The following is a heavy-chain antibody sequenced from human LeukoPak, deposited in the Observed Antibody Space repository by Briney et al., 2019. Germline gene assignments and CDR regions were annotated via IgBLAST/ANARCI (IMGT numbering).Heavy chain of an antibody. Sequence: GGSLRLSCAASGFTFSSYAMTWVRQAPGKGLEWVSAISGSGGSTYYADSVKGRFTISRDNSKNTLYLQMNSLRAEDTAVYYCAKDRYSSTSCLDYWGQGTLVTVSS. J-gene: IGHJ4*02. D-gene: IGHD2-2*01. V-gene: IGHV3-23*01. CDR1: GFTFSSYA. CDR3: AKDRYSSTSCLDY. CDR2: ISGSGGST.